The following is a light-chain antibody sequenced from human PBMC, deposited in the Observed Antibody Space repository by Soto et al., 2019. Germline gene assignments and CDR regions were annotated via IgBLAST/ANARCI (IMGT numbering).Light chain of an antibody. CDR2: GAS. Sequence: VLTQSPATLSVSPGESATLSCRASQSVSSHLAWYQQKPGQAPRLLIYGASTRATGSPARFSGSGSGTEFTLTISSLEPADFAVYYCQQYGTSPITFGQGTRLEIK. CDR3: QQYGTSPIT. J-gene: IGKJ5*01. CDR1: QSVSSH. V-gene: IGKV3-15*01.